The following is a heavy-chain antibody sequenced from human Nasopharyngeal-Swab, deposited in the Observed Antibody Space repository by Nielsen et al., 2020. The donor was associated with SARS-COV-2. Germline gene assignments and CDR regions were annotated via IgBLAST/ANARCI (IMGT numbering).Heavy chain of an antibody. CDR1: GFTFSSYS. D-gene: IGHD4-17*01. CDR3: AREDYGDRDGDYYYYGMDV. Sequence: GGSLRLSCAASGFTFSSYSMNWVRQAPGKGLEWVANIKQDGSEKYYVDSVKGRFTISRDNAKNSLYLQMNSLRAEDTAVYYCAREDYGDRDGDYYYYGMDVWGQGTTVTVSS. J-gene: IGHJ6*02. CDR2: IKQDGSEK. V-gene: IGHV3-7*03.